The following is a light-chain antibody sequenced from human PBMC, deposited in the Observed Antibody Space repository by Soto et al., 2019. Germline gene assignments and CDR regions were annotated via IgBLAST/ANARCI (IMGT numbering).Light chain of an antibody. Sequence: DIQLTQSPSSLSASVGDRVTITCQASQDISNYLNWYQQKPGKAPKVLIYTASSLQSGVPSRFSGSGSGTDFTLTISSLEPEDLAVYYCQQRGTFGPGTKVDIK. J-gene: IGKJ3*01. CDR3: QQRGT. CDR2: TAS. CDR1: QDISNY. V-gene: IGKV1-39*01.